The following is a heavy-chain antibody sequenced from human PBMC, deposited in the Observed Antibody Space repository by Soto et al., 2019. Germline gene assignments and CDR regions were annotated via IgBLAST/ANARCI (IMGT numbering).Heavy chain of an antibody. CDR3: ARPYGDCFDF. CDR1: GNSIANEY. J-gene: IGHJ4*02. CDR2: IYYSGST. Sequence: SGTLSLTCTVPGNSIANEYWCWIRQPPGKGLEWIGYIYYSGSTNYNPSLKSRVTISVDTSKNQFSLKLSSVTAADTAVYYCARPYGDCFDFWGQVTLVTVS. V-gene: IGHV4-59*08. D-gene: IGHD4-17*01.